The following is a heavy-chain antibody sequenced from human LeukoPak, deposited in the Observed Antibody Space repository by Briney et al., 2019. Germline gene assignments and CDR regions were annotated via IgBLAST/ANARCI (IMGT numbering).Heavy chain of an antibody. J-gene: IGHJ4*02. CDR1: GFTFSDYY. D-gene: IGHD4-17*01. Sequence: GGSLRLSCAASGFTFSDYYMSWIRQAPGKGLEWVSYISGSGSTIYYADSVKGRFTISRDNSKNTLYLQMNSLRAEDTAVYYCARDPGDYGPWGYFDYWGQGTLVTVSS. CDR2: ISGSGSTI. V-gene: IGHV3-11*01. CDR3: ARDPGDYGPWGYFDY.